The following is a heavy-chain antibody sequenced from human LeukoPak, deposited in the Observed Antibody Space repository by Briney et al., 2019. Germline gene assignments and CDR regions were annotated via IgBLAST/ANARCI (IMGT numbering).Heavy chain of an antibody. J-gene: IGHJ1*01. CDR3: ARVAAAGSEYFQH. Sequence: AESMRPSSAESGFTFSSYGMHCVRQASGKGLEWVAVIWYDGSNKYYADSVKGRFTISRDNSKNTLYLQMNSLRAEDTAVYYCARVAAAGSEYFQHWGQGTLVTVSS. V-gene: IGHV3-33*01. D-gene: IGHD6-13*01. CDR1: GFTFSSYG. CDR2: IWYDGSNK.